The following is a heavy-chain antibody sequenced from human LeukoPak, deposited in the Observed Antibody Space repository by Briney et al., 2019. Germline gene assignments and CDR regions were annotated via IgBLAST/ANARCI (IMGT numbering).Heavy chain of an antibody. CDR1: GGPISNHY. V-gene: IGHV4-59*11. D-gene: IGHD2-15*01. J-gene: IGHJ6*03. CDR3: ARGSPVARDYMDV. Sequence: SESLTLTCNVSGGPISNHYRSWIRQPPGKRLEWIGYIYYSGSTNYLPSLKRRVTISVEPSQHQFALKLSSVTAADTPVYYCARGSPVARDYMDVWGKGTTVTVSS. CDR2: IYYSGST.